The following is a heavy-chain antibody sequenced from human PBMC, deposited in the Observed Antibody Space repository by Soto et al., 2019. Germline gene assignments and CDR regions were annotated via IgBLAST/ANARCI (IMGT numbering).Heavy chain of an antibody. CDR1: GYTFTSYG. J-gene: IGHJ6*02. CDR3: ARGLGYCSGGSCYYYYGMDV. V-gene: IGHV1-18*01. CDR2: ISAYNGNT. Sequence: GASVKVSCKASGYTFTSYGISWVRQAPGQGLEWMGWISAYNGNTNYAQKLQGRVTMTTDTSTSTAYTELRSLRSDDTAVYYCARGLGYCSGGSCYYYYGMDVWGQGTTVTVSS. D-gene: IGHD2-15*01.